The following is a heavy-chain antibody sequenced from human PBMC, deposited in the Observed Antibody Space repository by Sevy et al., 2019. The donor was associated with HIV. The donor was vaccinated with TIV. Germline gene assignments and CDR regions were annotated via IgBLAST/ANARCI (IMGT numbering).Heavy chain of an antibody. V-gene: IGHV4-59*01. Sequence: SETLSLTCTVSSGSISSYYWSWIRQPPGKGLEYIGYIHSSGTTNYNPSLKSRVTISVDTSKNQFSLNLSSVTAADTAVYYCTRAPHVRSGDDSLNWFDPWGQGTLVTVSS. CDR2: IHSSGTT. D-gene: IGHD5-12*01. CDR3: TRAPHVRSGDDSLNWFDP. CDR1: SGSISSYY. J-gene: IGHJ5*02.